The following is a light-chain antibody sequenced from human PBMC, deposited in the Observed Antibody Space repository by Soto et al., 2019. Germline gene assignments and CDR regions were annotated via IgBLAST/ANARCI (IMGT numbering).Light chain of an antibody. CDR1: SSDVGGYNY. V-gene: IGLV2-11*01. CDR2: DVS. Sequence: SGSPGQSVTISFTGTSSDVGGYNYVSWYLQHPGKAPKVMIYDVSKRPSGVPDRFSGSKSGNTASLTISGLQSEDEADYYCCSFAGNYIYVFGTGTKVTVL. CDR3: CSFAGNYIYV. J-gene: IGLJ1*01.